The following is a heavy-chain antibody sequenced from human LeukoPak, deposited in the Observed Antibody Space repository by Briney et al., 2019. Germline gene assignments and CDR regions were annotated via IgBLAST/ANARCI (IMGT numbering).Heavy chain of an antibody. CDR3: ARIGYSSSCFDY. D-gene: IGHD6-13*01. J-gene: IGHJ4*02. CDR1: GFTFSSYA. CDR2: ISGSGGST. Sequence: GGSLRLSCAASGFTFSSYAMSWVRQAPGKGLEWVSAISGSGGSTYYADSVKGRFTISRDNAQNSVYLQMNSVRDEDTAVYYCARIGYSSSCFDYWGQGILVTVSS. V-gene: IGHV3-23*01.